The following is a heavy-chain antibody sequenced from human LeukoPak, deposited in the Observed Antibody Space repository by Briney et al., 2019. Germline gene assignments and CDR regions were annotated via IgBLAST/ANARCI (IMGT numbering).Heavy chain of an antibody. V-gene: IGHV4-34*01. CDR1: GGSFSGYY. D-gene: IGHD3-10*01. J-gene: IGHJ4*02. CDR3: ARDSGTFDY. CDR2: INHSGST. Sequence: PSETLSLTCAVYGGSFSGYYWSWIRQPPGKGLEWIGEINHSGSTNYNPSLKSRVTISVDRSKNQFSLNLSSVTAADTAVYCARDSGTFDYWGQGTLVTVSS.